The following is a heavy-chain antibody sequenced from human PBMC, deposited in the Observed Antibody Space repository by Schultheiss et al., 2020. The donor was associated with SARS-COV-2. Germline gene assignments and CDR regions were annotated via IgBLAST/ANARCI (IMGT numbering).Heavy chain of an antibody. D-gene: IGHD3-3*01. CDR2: ISGSGGST. Sequence: GGSLRLSCAASGFTFSSYAMSWVRQAPGKGLEWVSGISGSGGSTYYADSVKGRFTISRDNSKNTLYLQMNSLRAEDTAVYYCAKDQRDFWSGYLIYMDVWGKGTTVTVSS. V-gene: IGHV3-23*01. CDR1: GFTFSSYA. CDR3: AKDQRDFWSGYLIYMDV. J-gene: IGHJ6*03.